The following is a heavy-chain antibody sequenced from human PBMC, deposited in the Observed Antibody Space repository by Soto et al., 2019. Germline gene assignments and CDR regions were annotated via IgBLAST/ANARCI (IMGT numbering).Heavy chain of an antibody. Sequence: QVQLVQSGAEVKKPGSSVKVSCKAHRGTFSSYTISWVRQAPGQGLEWMGRIIPILGIANYAQKFQGRVTITADKSTSTAYMELSSLRSEDTAVSYCARAYYYDSSGYYPYFDYWGQGTLVTVSS. V-gene: IGHV1-69*02. CDR3: ARAYYYDSSGYYPYFDY. D-gene: IGHD3-22*01. CDR2: IIPILGIA. CDR1: RGTFSSYT. J-gene: IGHJ4*02.